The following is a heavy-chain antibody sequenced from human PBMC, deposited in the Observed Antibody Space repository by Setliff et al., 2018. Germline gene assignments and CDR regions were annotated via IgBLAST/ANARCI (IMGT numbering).Heavy chain of an antibody. J-gene: IGHJ4*02. Sequence: PGGSLRLSCITSGFIFNTYGMHWVRQAPAKGLEWVAFIRFDGDTEYYADSVKGRFTISRDNSKNTLYLEMRSLRAEDTAVYFCAREATWGGYSYGYIDYWGQGTLVTVSS. CDR2: IRFDGDTE. V-gene: IGHV3-30*02. CDR3: AREATWGGYSYGYIDY. CDR1: GFIFNTYG. D-gene: IGHD5-18*01.